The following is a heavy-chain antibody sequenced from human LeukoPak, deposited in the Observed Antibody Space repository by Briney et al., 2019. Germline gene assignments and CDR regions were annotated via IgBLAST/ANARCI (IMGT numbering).Heavy chain of an antibody. Sequence: GGSLRLSCAASGFTFSDYYRSWIRQAPGKGLEWVSYISSSGSTIYYADSVKGRFTISRDNAKNSLYLQMNSLRAEDTAVYYCARDVEVGATSGADYWGQGTLVTVSS. CDR2: ISSSGSTI. CDR3: ARDVEVGATSGADY. D-gene: IGHD1-26*01. CDR1: GFTFSDYY. V-gene: IGHV3-11*04. J-gene: IGHJ4*02.